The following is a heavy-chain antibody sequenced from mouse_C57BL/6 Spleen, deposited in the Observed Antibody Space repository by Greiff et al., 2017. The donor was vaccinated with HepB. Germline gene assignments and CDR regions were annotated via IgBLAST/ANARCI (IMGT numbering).Heavy chain of an antibody. V-gene: IGHV1-52*01. D-gene: IGHD2-10*01. CDR3: ATYYGNFYAMGY. J-gene: IGHJ4*01. CDR1: GYTFTSYW. CDR2: IDPSDSET. Sequence: QVQLQQPGAELVRPGSSVKLSCKASGYTFTSYWMHWVKQRPIQGLEWIGNIDPSDSETHYNQKFKDKATLTVDKSSSTAYMQLSSLTSEDSAVYYCATYYGNFYAMGYWGQGTSVTVSS.